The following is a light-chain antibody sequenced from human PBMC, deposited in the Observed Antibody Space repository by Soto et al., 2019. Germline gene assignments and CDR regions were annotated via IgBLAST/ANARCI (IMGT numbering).Light chain of an antibody. V-gene: IGLV2-11*01. J-gene: IGLJ2*01. Sequence: QAVVTQPRSVSGSPGQSVTISCTGTSNDVGGHSHVSWYQQHPGKAPKVMIYDVTKRPSGVPDRFSGSKSGNTASLTISGLQAENEAEYHCCSYADTNTLIFGGGTKLTVL. CDR2: DVT. CDR1: SNDVGGHSH. CDR3: CSYADTNTLI.